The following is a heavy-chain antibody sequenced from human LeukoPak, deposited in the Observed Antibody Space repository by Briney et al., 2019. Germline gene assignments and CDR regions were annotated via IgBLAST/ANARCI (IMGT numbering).Heavy chain of an antibody. Sequence: PGGSLRLSCAASLFTLSSYAMSWVRQAPGTGREGVSAISGCVGITYYAESVTGRFTISRDNTKNTLYLQLNSLRAEDTAVYYCAKDTHGCSSLYYYYMDVWGKGTTVTVSS. CDR3: AKDTHGCSSLYYYYMDV. V-gene: IGHV3-23*01. D-gene: IGHD5-24*01. CDR2: ISGCVGIT. J-gene: IGHJ6*03. CDR1: LFTLSSYA.